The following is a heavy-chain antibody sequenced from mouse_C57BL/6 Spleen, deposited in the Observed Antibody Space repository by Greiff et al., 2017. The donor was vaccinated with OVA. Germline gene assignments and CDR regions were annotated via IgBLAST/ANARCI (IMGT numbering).Heavy chain of an antibody. D-gene: IGHD4-1*01. V-gene: IGHV5-9*01. CDR2: ISGGGGNT. J-gene: IGHJ2*01. CDR1: GFTFSSYT. CDR3: GRLGWDPYFDY. Sequence: EVMLVESGGGLVKPGGSLTLSCAASGFTFSSYTMSWVRQTPEKRLEWVATISGGGGNTSYPDSVKGRFTISRDNATNTLYLQMSSLRSEDTALYYCGRLGWDPYFDYWGQGTTLTVSS.